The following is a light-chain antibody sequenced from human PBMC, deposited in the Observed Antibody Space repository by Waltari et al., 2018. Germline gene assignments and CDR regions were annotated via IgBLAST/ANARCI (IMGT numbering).Light chain of an antibody. Sequence: ENVLTQSPGTLSLSPGERATLSCRASQSVSSSYSAWYQQKPGQAPRLLIYGASSRATGIPDRFSGSGSGTDFTLTISRLEPEDFAVYYCQQYGRSPGTFGQGTKVEIK. J-gene: IGKJ1*01. CDR1: QSVSSSY. CDR2: GAS. CDR3: QQYGRSPGT. V-gene: IGKV3-20*01.